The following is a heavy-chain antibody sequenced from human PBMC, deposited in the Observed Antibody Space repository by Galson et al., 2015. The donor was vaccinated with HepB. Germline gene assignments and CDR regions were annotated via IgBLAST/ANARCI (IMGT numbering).Heavy chain of an antibody. CDR2: FWADGTNK. Sequence: SLRLSCAASGFTSSNYGMHWVRQVPGKGLEWVAVFWADGTNKYYADSVKGRFTVSRDISKNTLYLEMNSLRGEDTALYYCAADRSYGSLDYWGQGTLVTVSS. CDR3: AADRSYGSLDY. J-gene: IGHJ4*02. V-gene: IGHV3-33*01. CDR1: GFTSSNYG. D-gene: IGHD2-2*01.